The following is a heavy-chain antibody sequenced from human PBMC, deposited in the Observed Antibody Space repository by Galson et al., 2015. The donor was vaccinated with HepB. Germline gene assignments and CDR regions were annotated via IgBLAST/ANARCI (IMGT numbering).Heavy chain of an antibody. CDR3: ARGPGIAAAGFLRNEYFKH. CDR2: INAGNGNT. Sequence: SVKVSCKASGYTFTSYDMHWVRQAPGKRLEWMGWINAGNGNTKYAQKFKGRVTITRDKSASTAYMELSSLRSEDTAVYYCARGPGIAAAGFLRNEYFKHWGQGTLVTVSS. V-gene: IGHV1-3*01. D-gene: IGHD6-13*01. CDR1: GYTFTSYD. J-gene: IGHJ1*01.